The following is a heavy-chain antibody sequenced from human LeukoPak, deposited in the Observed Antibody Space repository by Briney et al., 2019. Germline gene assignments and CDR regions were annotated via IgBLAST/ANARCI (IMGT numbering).Heavy chain of an antibody. Sequence: SGGSLRLSCAASGLTFSTYAMSWVRQAPGKGLEWVSTISGAGSSIYYADSVKGRFTISRDNSKNTLYLQMNSLRAEDTAVYHCTSRDDWGQGTLVTVCS. CDR1: GLTFSTYA. J-gene: IGHJ4*02. CDR3: TSRDD. CDR2: ISGAGSSI. V-gene: IGHV3-23*01.